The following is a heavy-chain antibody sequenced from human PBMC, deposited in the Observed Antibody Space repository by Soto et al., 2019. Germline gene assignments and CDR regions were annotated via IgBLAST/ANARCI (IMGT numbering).Heavy chain of an antibody. CDR2: ISAYNGNT. Sequence: QVQLVQSGAEVKKPGASVKVSCKASGYSFASYGISWVRQAPGQGLEWMGWISAYNGNTNYAQNLQGRVTTTTDTTTNTAYMELRSLRSDDTAVYYCARSYYYESSGYYPPDYWGQGTLVTVSS. D-gene: IGHD3-22*01. CDR1: GYSFASYG. CDR3: ARSYYYESSGYYPPDY. V-gene: IGHV1-18*01. J-gene: IGHJ4*02.